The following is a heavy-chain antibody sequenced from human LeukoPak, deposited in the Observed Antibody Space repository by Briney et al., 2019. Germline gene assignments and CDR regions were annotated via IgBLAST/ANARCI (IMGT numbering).Heavy chain of an antibody. CDR1: GGSISSYY. CDR2: IYTSGST. CDR3: AREQGPYYGSGSYYTLFDY. Sequence: SETLSLTCTVSGGSISSYYWSWIRQPAGKGLEWIGRIYTSGSTNYNPSLKSRVTTSVDTSKNQFSLKLSSVTAADTAVYYCAREQGPYYGSGSYYTLFDYWGQGTLVTVSS. V-gene: IGHV4-4*07. J-gene: IGHJ4*02. D-gene: IGHD3-10*01.